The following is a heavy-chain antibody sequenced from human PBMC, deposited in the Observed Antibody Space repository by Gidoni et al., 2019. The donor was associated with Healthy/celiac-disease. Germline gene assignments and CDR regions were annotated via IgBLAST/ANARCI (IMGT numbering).Heavy chain of an antibody. V-gene: IGHV4-34*01. Sequence: QVQLQQWGAGLLKPSETLSLTCAVSGGSFSGYYWSWIRQPPGKGLEWIGEINHSGSTNYNPSLKSRVTISVDTAKNQFSLKLSSVTAADTAVYYCARDNDAVAGTLYGMDVWGQGTTVTVSS. CDR2: INHSGST. CDR3: ARDNDAVAGTLYGMDV. CDR1: GGSFSGYY. D-gene: IGHD6-19*01. J-gene: IGHJ6*02.